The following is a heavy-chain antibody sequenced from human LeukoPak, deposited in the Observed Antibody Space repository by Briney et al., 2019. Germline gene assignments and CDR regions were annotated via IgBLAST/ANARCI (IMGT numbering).Heavy chain of an antibody. D-gene: IGHD3-22*01. V-gene: IGHV4-59*02. Sequence: PSETLSLTCNVSGDSVNTYYWSWIRQPPGRGLEWIGYIYYSGSTNYNPSLKSRVTISVDTSKNQFSLKLSSVTAADTAVYYCARAAPQYDSSGYYFDYWGQGTLVTVSS. J-gene: IGHJ4*02. CDR3: ARAAPQYDSSGYYFDY. CDR2: IYYSGST. CDR1: GDSVNTYY.